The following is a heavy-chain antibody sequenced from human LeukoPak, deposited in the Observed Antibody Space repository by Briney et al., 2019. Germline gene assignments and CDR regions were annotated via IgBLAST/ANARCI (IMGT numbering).Heavy chain of an antibody. D-gene: IGHD2-2*01. CDR2: ICNTGSA. Sequence: PSETLSLACTVSGGSISGYYWSWIRQPPGKGLEWIGYICNTGSANYNPSLKSRVTISLDTSKNQFSLKLSSVTAADTAVYYCARDVPVYQWGQGTLVTVSS. V-gene: IGHV4-59*01. CDR3: ARDVPVYQ. CDR1: GGSISGYY. J-gene: IGHJ4*02.